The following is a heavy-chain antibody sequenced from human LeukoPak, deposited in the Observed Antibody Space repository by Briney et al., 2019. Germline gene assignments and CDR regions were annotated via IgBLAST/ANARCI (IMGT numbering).Heavy chain of an antibody. J-gene: IGHJ4*02. V-gene: IGHV3-23*01. D-gene: IGHD3-10*01. CDR2: ISGSGGST. Sequence: GGSLRLSCAASGFTFSSYAMSWVRQAPGKGLEWVSAISGSGGSTYYADSVKGRFTISRDNSKNTLYLQMNSLRAEDTAVYYCSKDLAFGVPRYYFDYWGQGTLVTVSS. CDR3: SKDLAFGVPRYYFDY. CDR1: GFTFSSYA.